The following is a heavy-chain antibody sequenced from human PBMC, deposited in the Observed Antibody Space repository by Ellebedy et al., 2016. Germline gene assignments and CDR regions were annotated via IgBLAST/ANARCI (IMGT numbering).Heavy chain of an antibody. CDR3: AKDIGPYYYYYYGMDV. V-gene: IGHV3-30*18. J-gene: IGHJ6*02. CDR2: ISYDGSNK. D-gene: IGHD3-10*01. CDR1: GFTFSSYG. Sequence: GGSLRLXCAASGFTFSSYGMHWVRQAPGKGLEWVAVISYDGSNKYYADSVKGRFTISRDNSKNTLYLQMNSLRAEDTAVYYCAKDIGPYYYYYYGMDVWGQGTTVTVSS.